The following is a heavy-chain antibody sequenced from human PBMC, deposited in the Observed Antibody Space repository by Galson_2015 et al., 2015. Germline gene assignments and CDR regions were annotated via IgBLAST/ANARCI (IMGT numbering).Heavy chain of an antibody. D-gene: IGHD5-24*01. CDR1: GGSISSGGHS. V-gene: IGHV4-30-2*01. J-gene: IGHJ5*02. Sequence: TRSLTCAVSGGSISSGGHSWRWIRRTPGEGLGWIGNIFHSWGTYYHPSLRCRVPISVDRPQNHFSLNLSSVTAADTAVYYCARDLRSGLQNWFDPWGQGTLVTVSS. CDR2: IFHSWGT. CDR3: ARDLRSGLQNWFDP.